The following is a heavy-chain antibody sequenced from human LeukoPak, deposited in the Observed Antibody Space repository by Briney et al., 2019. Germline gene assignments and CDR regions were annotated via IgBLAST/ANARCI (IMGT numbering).Heavy chain of an antibody. CDR1: GFTFDDYA. CDR2: ISWNSGSI. J-gene: IGHJ6*02. Sequence: GGSLRLSCAASGFTFDDYAMHWVRQAPGKGLEWVSGISWNSGSIGYADSVKGRFTISRDNAKNSLYLQMNSLRAEDTAVYYCARVPYYYYGMDVWGQGTTVTVSS. V-gene: IGHV3-9*01. CDR3: ARVPYYYYGMDV.